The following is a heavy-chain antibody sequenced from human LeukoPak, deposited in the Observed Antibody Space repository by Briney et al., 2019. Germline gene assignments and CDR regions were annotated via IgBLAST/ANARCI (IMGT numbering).Heavy chain of an antibody. CDR1: GGTFSSYA. CDR2: IIPIFGTA. Sequence: SVKVSCKASGGTFSSYAISWVRQAPGQGLEWMGGIIPIFGTANYAQKFQGRVTITADESTSTAYMELSGLRSEDTAVYYCARGGYSYGLPLGYWGQGTLVTVSS. D-gene: IGHD5-18*01. V-gene: IGHV1-69*01. J-gene: IGHJ4*02. CDR3: ARGGYSYGLPLGY.